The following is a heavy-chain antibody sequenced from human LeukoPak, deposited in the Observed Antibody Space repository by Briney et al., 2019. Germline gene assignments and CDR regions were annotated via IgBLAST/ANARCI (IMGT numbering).Heavy chain of an antibody. CDR3: ARGVVGARRYFDL. CDR2: IYYTGST. J-gene: IGHJ2*01. CDR1: GGSINNYY. V-gene: IGHV4-59*01. Sequence: PSETLSLTCTVSGGSINNYYGCWIRQPPGTGLEWIGYIYYTGSTSYNPSLKSRVTISVDTSKNQFSLELTSVTPADTAVYYCARGVVGARRYFDLWGRGALVTVSS. D-gene: IGHD1-26*01.